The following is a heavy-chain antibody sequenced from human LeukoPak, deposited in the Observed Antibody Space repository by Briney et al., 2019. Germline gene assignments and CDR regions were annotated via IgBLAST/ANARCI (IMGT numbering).Heavy chain of an antibody. V-gene: IGHV1-8*01. CDR1: GYTFTSYD. J-gene: IGHJ4*02. Sequence: ASVKVSCKASGYTFTSYDINWVRQATGQGLEWVGWMSPNSGNTGTAQKFQGRVTMTRNTSISTAYMELSSLRSEDTAVYYCASFQKQVWGQGTLVTVSS. CDR3: ASFQKQV. CDR2: MSPNSGNT.